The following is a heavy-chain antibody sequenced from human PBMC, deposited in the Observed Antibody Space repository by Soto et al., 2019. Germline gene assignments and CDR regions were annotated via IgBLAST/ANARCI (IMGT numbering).Heavy chain of an antibody. CDR3: ATYAHHNLES. V-gene: IGHV3-7*01. Sequence: GGSLRLSCGASGFTFSNYWMSWVRQAPGKGLQWVANIKQGGSDKNYVDSVEGRFTISRDNAKNSLYLQMTSLRAEDTDVYYCATYAHHNLESWGQGPLVTVYS. CDR1: GFTFSNYW. J-gene: IGHJ4*02. D-gene: IGHD3-16*01. CDR2: IKQGGSDK.